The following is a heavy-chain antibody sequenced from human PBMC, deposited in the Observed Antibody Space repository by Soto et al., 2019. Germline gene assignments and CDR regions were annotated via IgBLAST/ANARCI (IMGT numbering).Heavy chain of an antibody. J-gene: IGHJ4*02. CDR2: ISTNGGST. Sequence: GSLRLSCAASGFTFSSYWMHWVRQAPGKGLEYVSSISTNGGSTDYADSVKGRFTISRDNSKNTVYLQTSSLRAEDTAVYYCVKGEYYYDSSGYYPFDYWGQGTLVTVYS. V-gene: IGHV3-64D*06. CDR1: GFTFSSYW. D-gene: IGHD3-22*01. CDR3: VKGEYYYDSSGYYPFDY.